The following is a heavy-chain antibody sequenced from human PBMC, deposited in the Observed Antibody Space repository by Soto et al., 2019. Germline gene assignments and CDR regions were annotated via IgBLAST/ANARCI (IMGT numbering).Heavy chain of an antibody. J-gene: IGHJ6*02. D-gene: IGHD1-1*01. V-gene: IGHV4-59*01. Sequence: QVQLQESGPGLVKPSETLSLTCTVSGGSISSYYWSWIRQPPGKGLEWIGYIYYSGSTNYNPSLTSRVTIAVDTSKNQFSLKLSSVTAADTAVYYCARVEDYYYGMDVWGQGTTVTVSS. CDR2: IYYSGST. CDR1: GGSISSYY. CDR3: ARVEDYYYGMDV.